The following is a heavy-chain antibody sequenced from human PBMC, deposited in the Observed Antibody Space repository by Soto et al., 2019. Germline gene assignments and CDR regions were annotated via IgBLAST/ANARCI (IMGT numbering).Heavy chain of an antibody. CDR2: ISSSSSTI. CDR3: ARDTHDFCRGYRTYGMDV. Sequence: GGSLRLSCAASGFTFSSYSMNWVRQAPGKGLEWVSYISSSSSTIYYADSVKGRFTISRDNAKNSLYLQMNSLTDDDSAVCYCARDTHDFCRGYRTYGMDVWGQGTTVTVSS. D-gene: IGHD3-3*01. J-gene: IGHJ6*02. V-gene: IGHV3-48*02. CDR1: GFTFSSYS.